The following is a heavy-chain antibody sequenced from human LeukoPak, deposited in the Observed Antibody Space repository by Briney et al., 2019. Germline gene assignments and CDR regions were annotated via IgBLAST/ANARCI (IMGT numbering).Heavy chain of an antibody. Sequence: GGSLRLSCAASGFTFSSYGMHWVRQAPGKGLEWVAVIWYDGSNKYYADSVKGRFTISRDNSKNTLYLQMNSLGAEDTAVYYCARDHDSSGYYGGNAFDIWGQGTMVTVSS. J-gene: IGHJ3*02. V-gene: IGHV3-33*01. CDR3: ARDHDSSGYYGGNAFDI. CDR1: GFTFSSYG. CDR2: IWYDGSNK. D-gene: IGHD3-22*01.